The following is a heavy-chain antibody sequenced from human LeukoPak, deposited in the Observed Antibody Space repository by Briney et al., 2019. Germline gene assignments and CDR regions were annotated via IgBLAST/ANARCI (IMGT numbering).Heavy chain of an antibody. J-gene: IGHJ4*02. CDR2: INPNSGGT. CDR1: GYTFTGYY. CDR3: ARSDSWSGYYTTVDY. Sequence: ASVKVSCKASGYTFTGYYMHWVRQAPGQGLEWMGWINPNSGGTNYAQKFQGRVTMTRDTSISTAYMELSRLRSDDTAVYYCARSDSWSGYYTTVDYWGQGTLVTVSS. D-gene: IGHD3-3*01. V-gene: IGHV1-2*02.